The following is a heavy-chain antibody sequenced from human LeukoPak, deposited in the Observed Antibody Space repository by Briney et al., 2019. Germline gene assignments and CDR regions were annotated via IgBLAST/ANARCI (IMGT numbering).Heavy chain of an antibody. D-gene: IGHD4/OR15-4a*01. Sequence: GASVKVSCKASGYTFTSYYMHWVRQAPGQGLEWMGIINPSGGSTSYAQKFQGRVTMTRDTSTSTVYMELSSVTAADTAVYYCARDSVTGDYGPLRGHAFDIWGQGTMVTVSS. CDR3: ARDSVTGDYGPLRGHAFDI. CDR2: INPSGGST. J-gene: IGHJ3*02. V-gene: IGHV1-46*01. CDR1: GYTFTSYY.